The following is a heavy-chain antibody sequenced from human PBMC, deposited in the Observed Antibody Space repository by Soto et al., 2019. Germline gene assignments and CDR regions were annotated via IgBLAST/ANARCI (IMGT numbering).Heavy chain of an antibody. CDR1: GYTFSRYA. V-gene: IGHV1-3*04. CDR3: ARVRAGVGWDY. D-gene: IGHD1-26*01. J-gene: IGHJ4*02. CDR2: INTGNDDR. Sequence: QVQLVQSGAEVKKPGASVKVSCKASGYTFSRYAMHWVRQARGERLEWMVWINTGNDDRTYSQRFPCRVTITRDTSASTVYMELSGLTSEDTAVYYGARVRAGVGWDYWGQGTLVTVSS.